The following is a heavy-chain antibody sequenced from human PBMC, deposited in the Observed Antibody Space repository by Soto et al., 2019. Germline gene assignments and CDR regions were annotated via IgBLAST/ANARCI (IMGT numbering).Heavy chain of an antibody. CDR3: TKYRRTRTEGFSLDY. CDR1: GGSINNFY. D-gene: IGHD3-3*01. J-gene: IGHJ4*02. V-gene: IGHV4-59*01. CDR2: VYYTGST. Sequence: SETLSLTCTVFGGSINNFYWSWIRQPPGKGLEWIGYVYYTGSTTYNPSLESRVTMSVDTSKNQFSLKLSSVNAADTAVYYCTKYRRTRTEGFSLDYWGQGILVTVSS.